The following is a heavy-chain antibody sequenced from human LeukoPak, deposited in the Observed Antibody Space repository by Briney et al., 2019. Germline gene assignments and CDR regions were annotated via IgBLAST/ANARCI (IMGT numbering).Heavy chain of an antibody. V-gene: IGHV4-59*08. Sequence: SETLSLTCTISGGSIKSHYWSWIRQAPGKGLEWIAYMLYSGRTEYNPSLKSRVTISVDTSRNQVSLKVNSVTAADTAVYYCARRAGSLVYYFDSWGQGTLVTVSS. CDR3: ARRAGSLVYYFDS. D-gene: IGHD3-10*01. CDR1: GGSIKSHY. CDR2: MLYSGRT. J-gene: IGHJ4*02.